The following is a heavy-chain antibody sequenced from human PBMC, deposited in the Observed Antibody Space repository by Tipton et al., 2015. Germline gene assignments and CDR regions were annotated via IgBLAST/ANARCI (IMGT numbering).Heavy chain of an antibody. J-gene: IGHJ4*02. CDR3: ARARGRHGGLFDS. CDR2: IYYSGST. D-gene: IGHD4-23*01. V-gene: IGHV4-59*07. Sequence: TLSLTCTVSGGSFSDYYWSWIRQSPGEGLEWIGYIYYSGSTNYNPSLRSRVAMSMDTSKNQFSLKMSSVTASDTAVYHCARARGRHGGLFDSWGQGILVTVSS. CDR1: GGSFSDYY.